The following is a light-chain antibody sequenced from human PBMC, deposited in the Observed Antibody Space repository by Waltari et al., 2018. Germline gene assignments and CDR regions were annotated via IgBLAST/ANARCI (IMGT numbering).Light chain of an antibody. J-gene: IGLJ1*01. CDR2: DVT. CDR1: SSDVGTYDY. Sequence: QSALTQPASVSGSPGQSITISCTGTSSDVGTYDYVSWYQQPPGKAPKLMIYDVTKRPSGIANRFSGSKSGNTASLTISGLQAEDEADYYCSSYTTSSTVYVFGTGTKVTVL. V-gene: IGLV2-14*03. CDR3: SSYTTSSTVYV.